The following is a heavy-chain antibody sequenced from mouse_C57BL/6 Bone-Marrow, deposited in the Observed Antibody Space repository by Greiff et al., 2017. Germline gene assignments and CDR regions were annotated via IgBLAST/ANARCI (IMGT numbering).Heavy chain of an antibody. CDR2: IRNKANGYTT. J-gene: IGHJ4*01. CDR1: GFTFTDYY. CDR3: ARYPPLYGSSHDYAMDY. D-gene: IGHD1-1*01. Sequence: DVQLVESGGGLVQPGGSLSLSCAASGFTFTDYYMSWVRQPPGKALEWLGFIRNKANGYTTEYSASVKGRFTISRANSQSILYLQMNALRAEDSATYYCARYPPLYGSSHDYAMDYWGQGTSVTVSS. V-gene: IGHV7-3*01.